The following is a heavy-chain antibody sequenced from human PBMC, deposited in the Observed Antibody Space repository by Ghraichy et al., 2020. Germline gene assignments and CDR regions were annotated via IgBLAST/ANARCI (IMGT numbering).Heavy chain of an antibody. V-gene: IGHV3-66*01. CDR2: TYSDGNT. CDR1: GLSVSGNY. J-gene: IGHJ6*02. D-gene: IGHD3-22*01. Sequence: GGSLRLSCAASGLSVSGNYMSWVRQAPGKGLEWVSLTYSDGNTDYADSVKGRFTISRDSSKNTVYLQMSSLGAEDTAVYYCARDRMYDASGYYFYYYGMDVWGQGTTVTVSS. CDR3: ARDRMYDASGYYFYYYGMDV.